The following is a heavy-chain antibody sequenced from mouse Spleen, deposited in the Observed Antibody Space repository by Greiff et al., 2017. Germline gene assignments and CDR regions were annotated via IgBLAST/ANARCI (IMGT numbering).Heavy chain of an antibody. V-gene: IGHV1-15*01. D-gene: IGHD2-5*01. CDR2: IDPETGGT. CDR1: GYTFTDYE. J-gene: IGHJ2*01. CDR3: TRKGYYSNYHFDY. Sequence: PLQQSGAELVRPGASVTLSCKASGYTFTDYEMHWVKQTPVHGLEWIGAIDPETGGTAYNQKFKGKAILTADKSSSTAYMELRSLTSEDSAVYYCTRKGYYSNYHFDYWGQGTTLTVSS.